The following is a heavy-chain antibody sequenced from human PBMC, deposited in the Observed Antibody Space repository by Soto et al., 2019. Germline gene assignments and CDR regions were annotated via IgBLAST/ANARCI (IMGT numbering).Heavy chain of an antibody. D-gene: IGHD5-12*01. Sequence: EVQLVESGGGLVKPGGSLRLSCATSGFTFSSYSMNWVRQAPGKGLEWVSSISSSTGYIYYADSVKGRFTISRDNAKNSVYLQMNSLRAEDTAVYYCARAGRDGYNWDYWGQGTLVTVSS. CDR2: ISSSTGYI. V-gene: IGHV3-21*01. CDR1: GFTFSSYS. CDR3: ARAGRDGYNWDY. J-gene: IGHJ4*02.